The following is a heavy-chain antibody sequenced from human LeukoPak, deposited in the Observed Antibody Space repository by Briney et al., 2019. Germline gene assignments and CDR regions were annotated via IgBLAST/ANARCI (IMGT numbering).Heavy chain of an antibody. V-gene: IGHV3-23*01. J-gene: IGHJ4*02. CDR3: AKDSSLLPYYYDSSGYNDY. D-gene: IGHD3-22*01. Sequence: GGSLRLSCAASGFTFSDYYMSWIRQAPGKGLEWVSAISGSGGSTYYADSVKGRFTISRDNSKNTLYLQMNSLRAEDTAVYYCAKDSSLLPYYYDSSGYNDYWGQGTLVTVSS. CDR2: ISGSGGST. CDR1: GFTFSDYY.